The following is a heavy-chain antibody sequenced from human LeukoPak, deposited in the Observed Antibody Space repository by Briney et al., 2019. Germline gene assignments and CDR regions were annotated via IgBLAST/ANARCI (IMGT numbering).Heavy chain of an antibody. Sequence: SQTLSLTCAISGDSVSNNNVAWNWIRQSPSRGLEWLGRTYYKSKWSNDYAEFVKGRITINPDTAKNHFSLQLSSVTPEDTAVYYGPRNNWNDVWWLGPWGKGTLVTVSS. CDR2: TYYKSKWSN. J-gene: IGHJ5*02. D-gene: IGHD1-1*01. CDR3: PRNNWNDVWWLGP. CDR1: GDSVSNNNVA. V-gene: IGHV6-1*01.